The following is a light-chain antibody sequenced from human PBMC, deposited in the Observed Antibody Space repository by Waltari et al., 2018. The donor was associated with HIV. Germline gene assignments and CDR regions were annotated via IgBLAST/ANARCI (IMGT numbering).Light chain of an antibody. Sequence: QAVVTQEPSLTVSPGGTVTLTCGSSTGAVTSGHYPYWFQQKSGQAPTTLIFDTRNKHSWTPARFSGSLLGGKAALTLSGAQPEDEAEYYCLLSYSGASWVFGGGTKVTVL. V-gene: IGLV7-46*01. CDR1: TGAVTSGHY. J-gene: IGLJ3*02. CDR2: DTR. CDR3: LLSYSGASWV.